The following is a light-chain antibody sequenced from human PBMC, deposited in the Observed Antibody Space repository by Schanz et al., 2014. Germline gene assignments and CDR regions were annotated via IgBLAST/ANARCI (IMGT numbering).Light chain of an antibody. V-gene: IGLV1-40*01. CDR3: QSYDSSLSGSEV. Sequence: QSVLTQPPSVSGAPGQRVTISCTGSSSNIGAGYDVHWYQQLLGTAPKLLIYGNSNRPSGVPDRFSGSKSGTSASLAITGLQPEDEADYYCQSYDSSLSGSEVFGGGTKLTVL. CDR2: GNS. J-gene: IGLJ3*02. CDR1: SSNIGAGYD.